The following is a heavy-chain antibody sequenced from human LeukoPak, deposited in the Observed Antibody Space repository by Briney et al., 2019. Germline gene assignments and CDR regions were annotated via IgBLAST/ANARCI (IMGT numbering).Heavy chain of an antibody. CDR3: ARGPGYDSSGYYVY. Sequence: GGSLRLSCAASGFIFSDYSMNWVREAPGKGLEWVSSITRSGSVTIYADSVKGRFTISRDNAKNSLSLQMNSLRVEDTAVYYCARGPGYDSSGYYVYWGQGSLVTVSS. CDR2: ITRSGSVT. J-gene: IGHJ4*02. CDR1: GFIFSDYS. D-gene: IGHD3-22*01. V-gene: IGHV3-21*01.